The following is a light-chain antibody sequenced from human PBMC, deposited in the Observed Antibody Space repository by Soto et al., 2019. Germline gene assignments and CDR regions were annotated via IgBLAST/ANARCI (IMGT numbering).Light chain of an antibody. CDR2: DTT. CDR3: SLTYTSGRV. CDR1: TGVVTSGHW. Sequence: QAVVTQEPSLNVSPGGTVTLTCGSSTGVVTSGHWPYWFQQKPGQAPRTLIYDTTNKHSWTPARFSGSLLGGKAALTLSSAQPEDEAVYYCSLTYTSGRVFGGGTQLTVL. V-gene: IGLV7-46*01. J-gene: IGLJ2*01.